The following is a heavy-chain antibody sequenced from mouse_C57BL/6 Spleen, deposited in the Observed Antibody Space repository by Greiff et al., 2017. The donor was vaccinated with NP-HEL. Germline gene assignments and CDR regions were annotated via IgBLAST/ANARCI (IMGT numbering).Heavy chain of an antibody. D-gene: IGHD1-1*01. Sequence: QVQLKQPGAELVKPGASVKLSCKASGYTFTSYWMHWVKQRPGQGLEWIGMIHPNSGSTNYNEKFKSKATLTVDKSSSTAYMQLSSLTSEDSAVYYCARLLEPYAMDYWGQGTSVTVSS. CDR3: ARLLEPYAMDY. V-gene: IGHV1-64*01. CDR1: GYTFTSYW. J-gene: IGHJ4*01. CDR2: IHPNSGST.